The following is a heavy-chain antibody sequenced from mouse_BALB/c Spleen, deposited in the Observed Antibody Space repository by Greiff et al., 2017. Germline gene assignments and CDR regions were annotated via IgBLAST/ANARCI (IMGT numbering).Heavy chain of an antibody. J-gene: IGHJ4*01. Sequence: EVQVVESGPELVKPGASVKISCKASGYSFTGYFMNWVMQSHGKSLEWIGRINPYNGDTFYNQKFKGKATLTVDKSSSTAHMELRSLASEDSAVYYCAREGYAMDYWGQGTSVTVSS. CDR2: INPYNGDT. CDR3: AREGYAMDY. V-gene: IGHV1-20*02. CDR1: GYSFTGYF.